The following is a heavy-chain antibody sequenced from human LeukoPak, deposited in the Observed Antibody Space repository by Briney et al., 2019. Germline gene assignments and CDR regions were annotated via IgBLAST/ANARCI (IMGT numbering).Heavy chain of an antibody. CDR3: AKGAYDIDF. Sequence: GGSLRLSCAASEFTSSPYGMTWVRQAPGKGLEWVPSLSGSGVSTYYADSVKGRFTISRDMSKNTLFLQMNNLRADDTAVYYCAKGAYDIDFRGQGTLVTVSS. D-gene: IGHD3-22*01. V-gene: IGHV3-23*01. J-gene: IGHJ4*02. CDR2: LSGSGVST. CDR1: EFTSSPYG.